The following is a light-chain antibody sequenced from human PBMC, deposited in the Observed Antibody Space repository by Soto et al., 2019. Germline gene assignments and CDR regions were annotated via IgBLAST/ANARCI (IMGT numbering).Light chain of an antibody. Sequence: QSVLTQPPSVSGAPGQRVTISCTGSSSNIGAGYDVQWYQQLPGTAPKLLIYGNSNRPSGVPDRFSGSKSGTSASLAITGLQAEDEADYYCQSYDSSLRGSVVFSGGTKLTVL. CDR2: GNS. J-gene: IGLJ2*01. CDR3: QSYDSSLRGSVV. V-gene: IGLV1-40*01. CDR1: SSNIGAGYD.